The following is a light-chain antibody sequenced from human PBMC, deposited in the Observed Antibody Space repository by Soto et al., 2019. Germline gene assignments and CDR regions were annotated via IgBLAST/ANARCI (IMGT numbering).Light chain of an antibody. Sequence: DIQMTQSPSSLSASVGDRVTITCRASQSISTYLNWYLQKPGKAPKLLISAASSLQSGVQSRFSGSGSGTHFTLTINSLQPEDFATYYCQQSYSTQYTFGQGTKLEI. CDR3: QQSYSTQYT. CDR1: QSISTY. V-gene: IGKV1-39*01. CDR2: AAS. J-gene: IGKJ2*01.